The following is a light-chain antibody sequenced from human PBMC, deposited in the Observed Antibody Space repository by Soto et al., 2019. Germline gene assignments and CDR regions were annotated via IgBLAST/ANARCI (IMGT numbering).Light chain of an antibody. J-gene: IGLJ3*02. CDR1: NGDIANYNF. CDR3: CSYPGSHTWV. V-gene: IGLV2-11*01. CDR2: DDY. Sequence: QSALTQPRSVSGSPGQSVTISCTGTNGDIANYNFVSWYQQHPGKAPKVMIYDDYKRPSGVPDRFSGSKSGNTASLTISGLQAEDEADYYCCSYPGSHTWVFGGGTKVTVL.